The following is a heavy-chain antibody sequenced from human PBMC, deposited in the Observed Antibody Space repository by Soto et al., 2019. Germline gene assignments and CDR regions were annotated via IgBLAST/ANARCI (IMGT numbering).Heavy chain of an antibody. CDR2: LIDDGYFQ. V-gene: IGHV3-30-3*01. J-gene: IGHJ6*02. D-gene: IGHD3-10*01. CDR3: AREWGRSYYYGMDV. Sequence: LRLSCRASGFIFSDYAIHWVRQAPGRGLEWVAVLIDDGYFQYYADSVKGRFTISSDKSNNTVYLHMSSLRVDDTAVYYCAREWGRSYYYGMDVWGQGTTVTVSS. CDR1: GFIFSDYA.